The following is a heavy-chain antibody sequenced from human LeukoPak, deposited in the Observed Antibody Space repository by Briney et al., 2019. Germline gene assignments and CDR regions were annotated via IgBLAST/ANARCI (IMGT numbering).Heavy chain of an antibody. D-gene: IGHD6-13*01. CDR2: IKHDGSEK. Sequence: GGSLRLSCAASGFTFSSYWMSWVRQAPGKGLEWVANIKHDGSEKYYVDSVKGRFTISRDNAKNSLYLQMNGLRAEDTAVYYCARVHGSSWYGYYYYMDVWGKGTTVAVSS. J-gene: IGHJ6*03. V-gene: IGHV3-7*01. CDR1: GFTFSSYW. CDR3: ARVHGSSWYGYYYYMDV.